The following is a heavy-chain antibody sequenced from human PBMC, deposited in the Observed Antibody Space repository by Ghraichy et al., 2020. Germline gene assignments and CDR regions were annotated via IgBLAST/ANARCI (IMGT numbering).Heavy chain of an antibody. D-gene: IGHD4-17*01. CDR2: ITSSNSNI. J-gene: IGHJ6*02. V-gene: IGHV3-48*02. CDR3: ARSVRGYYYGMDV. Sequence: GGSLRLSCAASGFTFSDYSMNWVRQAPGKGLEWVSYITSSNSNIYYVDSVKGRFTISRDKGKKSLFLDMNSLRDDDTAVYYCARSVRGYYYGMDVWGQGTTVTVSS. CDR1: GFTFSDYS.